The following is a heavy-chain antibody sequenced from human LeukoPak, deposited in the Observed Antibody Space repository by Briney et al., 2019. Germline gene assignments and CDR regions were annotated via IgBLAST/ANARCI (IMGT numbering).Heavy chain of an antibody. Sequence: SETLSLTCTVSGGSISSSSYYWGWMRQPPGKGLGWIGSIYYSGSTYYNPSLESRVTISVDTSKNQFSLKLSSVTAADTAVYYCARRPDSSGYHDYWGQGTLVTVSS. CDR2: IYYSGST. V-gene: IGHV4-39*01. CDR3: ARRPDSSGYHDY. CDR1: GGSISSSSYY. D-gene: IGHD3-22*01. J-gene: IGHJ4*02.